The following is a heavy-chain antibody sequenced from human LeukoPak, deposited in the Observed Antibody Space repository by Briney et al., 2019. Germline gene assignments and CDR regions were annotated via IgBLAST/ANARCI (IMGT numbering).Heavy chain of an antibody. V-gene: IGHV4-30-4*01. CDR1: GGSISSGDYY. CDR2: IYYSGST. CDR3: ASGDYGDYSGEEY. Sequence: SQTLSLTCTVSGGSISSGDYYWSWIRQPPGKGLEWIGYIYYSGSTYYDPSLKSRVTISVDTSKNQFSLKLSSVTAADTAVYYCASGDYGDYSGEEYWGQGTLVTVSS. D-gene: IGHD4-17*01. J-gene: IGHJ4*02.